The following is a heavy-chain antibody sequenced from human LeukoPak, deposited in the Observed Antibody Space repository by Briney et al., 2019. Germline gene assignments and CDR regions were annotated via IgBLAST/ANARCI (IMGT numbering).Heavy chain of an antibody. V-gene: IGHV1-18*01. Sequence: ASVKVSCKASGYTFTNYGFNWVRQAPGQGLEWLGWICAYNGNTNFAQKLQGRVTMTTDTSTSTAYMDLKSLRSGDTAVYYCSSGGAECSAGNGPYSWFDPWGQGTLVTVSS. D-gene: IGHD2-15*01. CDR3: SSGGAECSAGNGPYSWFDP. CDR1: GYTFTNYG. J-gene: IGHJ5*02. CDR2: ICAYNGNT.